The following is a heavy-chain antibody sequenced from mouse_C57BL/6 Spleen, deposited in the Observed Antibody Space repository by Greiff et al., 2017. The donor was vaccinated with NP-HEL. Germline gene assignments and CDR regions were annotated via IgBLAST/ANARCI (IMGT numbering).Heavy chain of an antibody. Sequence: VQLKESGPGLVQPSQSLSITCTVSGFSLTSYGVHWVRQSPGKGLEWLGVIWSGGSTDYNAAFISRLSISKDNSKSQVFFKMNSLQADDTAIYYCARNGDYDVDYYAMDYWGQGTSVTVSS. J-gene: IGHJ4*01. CDR3: ARNGDYDVDYYAMDY. CDR2: IWSGGST. V-gene: IGHV2-2*01. CDR1: GFSLTSYG. D-gene: IGHD2-4*01.